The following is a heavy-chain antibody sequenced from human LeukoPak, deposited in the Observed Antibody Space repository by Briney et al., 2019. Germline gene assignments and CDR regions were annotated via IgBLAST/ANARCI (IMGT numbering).Heavy chain of an antibody. Sequence: PSETLSLTCTVSGGSVSSGNYYWSWIRQPPGKGPEWIGYIYYSGSTNYNPSLKSRVTISVDTSKNQFSLKLSSVTAADTAVYYCARDLGTGVDYWGQGTLVTVSS. CDR2: IYYSGST. J-gene: IGHJ4*02. D-gene: IGHD3/OR15-3a*01. CDR1: GGSVSSGNYY. V-gene: IGHV4-61*01. CDR3: ARDLGTGVDY.